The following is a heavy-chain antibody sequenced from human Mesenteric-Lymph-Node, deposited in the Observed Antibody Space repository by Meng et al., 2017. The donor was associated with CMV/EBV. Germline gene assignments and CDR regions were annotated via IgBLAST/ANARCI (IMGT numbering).Heavy chain of an antibody. CDR2: IYYSGST. J-gene: IGHJ4*02. D-gene: IGHD3-10*01. CDR3: ASRGYYHSGTYSTLYY. CDR1: GGSINSYY. Sequence: SETLSLTCTVAGGSINSYYWSWIRQPPGKGLEWIGYIYYSGSTNYNPSLKSRVTISVDTSKNQFYLKLNSVAAADTAVYYCASRGYYHSGTYSTLYYWGQGTLVTVSS. V-gene: IGHV4-59*12.